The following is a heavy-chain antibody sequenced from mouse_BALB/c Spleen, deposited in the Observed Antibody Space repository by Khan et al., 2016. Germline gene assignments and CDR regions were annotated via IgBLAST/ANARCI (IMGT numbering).Heavy chain of an antibody. CDR3: ARSTVVARNYYAMDY. CDR1: GYTFTDYS. D-gene: IGHD1-1*01. V-gene: IGHV9-2-1*01. CDR2: INTETGEP. Sequence: QIQLVQSGPELKKPGETVKISCKASGYTFTDYSMHWVKQAPGKGLKWMGWINTETGEPTYADDFKGRFAFSLETSASTAYLEINNLKNGHTATDFCARSTVVARNYYAMDYWGQGTSVTVSS. J-gene: IGHJ4*01.